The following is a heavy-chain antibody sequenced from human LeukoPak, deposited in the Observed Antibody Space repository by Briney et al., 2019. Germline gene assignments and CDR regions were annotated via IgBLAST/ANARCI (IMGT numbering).Heavy chain of an antibody. CDR1: GFTFSNYG. V-gene: IGHV3-33*01. CDR3: ARASVTTLPYFYYNMDV. CDR2: TWYDGSNQ. Sequence: GGSLRLSCAASGFTFSNYGMHWVRQAPGKGLEWVAATWYDGSNQYYADSVKGRFTISKDNSKNTLYLQMNSLRAEDTAVYYCARASVTTLPYFYYNMDVWGKGTTVTVSS. D-gene: IGHD4-11*01. J-gene: IGHJ6*03.